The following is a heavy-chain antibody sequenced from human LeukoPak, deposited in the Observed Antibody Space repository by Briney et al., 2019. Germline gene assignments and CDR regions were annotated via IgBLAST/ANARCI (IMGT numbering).Heavy chain of an antibody. V-gene: IGHV3-30*04. CDR3: AKPNSSGWYSY. Sequence: GGSLRLSCAASGFTFSSYAMHWVRQAPGKGLERVAVISDSASNKYSADSGKGRFTISRDNSKNTLYLQMNSVRAEDTAVYYCAKPNSSGWYSYWGQGTLVTVSS. CDR1: GFTFSSYA. J-gene: IGHJ4*02. CDR2: ISDSASNK. D-gene: IGHD6-19*01.